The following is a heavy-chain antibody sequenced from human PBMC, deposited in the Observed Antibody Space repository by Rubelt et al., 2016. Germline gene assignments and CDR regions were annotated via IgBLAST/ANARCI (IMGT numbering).Heavy chain of an antibody. J-gene: IGHJ5*02. CDR2: ISDSGVNT. CDR1: GFTFSNYA. CDR3: ARGIAVAGNPEGHWFDP. D-gene: IGHD6-19*01. V-gene: IGHV3-23*04. Sequence: EVQLVESGGGLVQPGGSLRLSCAASGFTFSNYAMSWVRQAPGKGLEWVSAISDSGVNTHYADSVKGRLTISRDNSKNTLYLQSNSRRAEDTAVYYCARGIAVAGNPEGHWFDPWGQGSLVTVSS.